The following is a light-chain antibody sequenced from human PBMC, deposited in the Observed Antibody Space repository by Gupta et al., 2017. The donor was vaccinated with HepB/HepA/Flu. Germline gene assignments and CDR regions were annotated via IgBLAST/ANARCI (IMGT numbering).Light chain of an antibody. Sequence: QLVLTQSPSASASLGSSVTLTCTLSSGHSSYAIAWHQQQPEKGPRYLMNVKSDGSHTRGDGITDRFSGSSSGAERYLTISSLQAEDEADYYCQTGGSGVCYAFGIGTKVTVL. V-gene: IGLV4-69*01. CDR3: QTGGSGVCYA. J-gene: IGLJ1*01. CDR2: VKSDGSH. CDR1: SGHSSYA.